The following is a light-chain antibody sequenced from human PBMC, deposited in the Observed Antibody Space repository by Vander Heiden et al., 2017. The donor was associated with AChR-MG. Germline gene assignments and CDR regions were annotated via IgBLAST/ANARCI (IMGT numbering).Light chain of an antibody. Sequence: QSLLAQLPSAPRTPAQRVTVSCSGSSSNIGSNSVNWYQQVPGRAPKLLIHSNDHRPSGVPDRFSGSRSGTSAFLAITGLQSEDEAVYYCAAWDDSLTAYFYGPGTTVTVL. J-gene: IGLJ1*01. CDR2: SND. CDR3: AAWDDSLTAYF. CDR1: SSNIGSNS. V-gene: IGLV1-44*01.